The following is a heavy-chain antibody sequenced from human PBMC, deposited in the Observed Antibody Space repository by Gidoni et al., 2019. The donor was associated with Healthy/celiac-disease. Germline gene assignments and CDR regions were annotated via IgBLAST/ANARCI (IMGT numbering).Heavy chain of an antibody. J-gene: IGHJ4*02. CDR2: IYYSGST. CDR1: GGSISGSRYY. CDR3: ARIAFYDVWSGYCSHFDY. Sequence: HLQLQGTAPGLVTPSATLSPTCPVSGGSISGSRYYWGWIREPPGKGLEWIGSIYYSGSTYYNPSLKSRVTISVDTSKNQFSLKLSSVTAADTAVYFCARIAFYDVWSGYCSHFDYWGQGTLVTVSS. V-gene: IGHV4-39*07. D-gene: IGHD3-3*01.